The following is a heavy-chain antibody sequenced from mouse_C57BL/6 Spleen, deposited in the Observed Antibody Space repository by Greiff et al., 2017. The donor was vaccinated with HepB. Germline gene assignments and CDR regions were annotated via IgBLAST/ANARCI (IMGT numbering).Heavy chain of an antibody. CDR1: GYTFTSYG. CDR2: IYPRSGNT. CDR3: AISGWLPLYYAMDY. D-gene: IGHD2-3*01. J-gene: IGHJ4*01. V-gene: IGHV1-81*01. Sequence: QVQLQQSGAELARPGASVKLSCKASGYTFTSYGISWVKQRTGQGLEWIGEIYPRSGNTYYNEKFKGKATLTADKSSSTAYMELRSLTSEDSAVYFCAISGWLPLYYAMDYWGQGTSVTVSS.